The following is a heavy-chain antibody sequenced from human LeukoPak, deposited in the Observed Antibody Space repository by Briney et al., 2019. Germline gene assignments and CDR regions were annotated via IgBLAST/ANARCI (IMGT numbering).Heavy chain of an antibody. Sequence: PGGSLRLSCAASGFTFSSYSMNWVRQAPGKGLEWVSGISWNSGNIGYADSVKGRFSISRDNSKNSLYLQMNSLRDEDTAFYYCAKGMGYDYTTYYFDFWGQGTLVTVSS. J-gene: IGHJ4*02. CDR1: GFTFSSYS. CDR2: ISWNSGNI. V-gene: IGHV3-9*01. D-gene: IGHD5-12*01. CDR3: AKGMGYDYTTYYFDF.